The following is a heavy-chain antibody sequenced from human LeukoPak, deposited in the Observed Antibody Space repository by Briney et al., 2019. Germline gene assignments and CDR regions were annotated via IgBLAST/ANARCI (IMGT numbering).Heavy chain of an antibody. J-gene: IGHJ4*02. Sequence: PSETLSLTCTVSGGSISSSSYYWGWIRQPPGKGLEWIGSIYYSGSTYYNPSLKSRVTISVDTSKNQFSLKLSSVTAADTAVYYCARHSVGGWELLLSYFDYWGQGTLVTVSS. V-gene: IGHV4-39*01. CDR2: IYYSGST. CDR1: GGSISSSSYY. CDR3: ARHSVGGWELLLSYFDY. D-gene: IGHD1-26*01.